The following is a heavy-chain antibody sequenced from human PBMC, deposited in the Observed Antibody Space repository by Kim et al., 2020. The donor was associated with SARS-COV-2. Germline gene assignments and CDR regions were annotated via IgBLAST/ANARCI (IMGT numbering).Heavy chain of an antibody. J-gene: IGHJ4*02. CDR3: ARDQAAAAGIDY. D-gene: IGHD6-13*01. V-gene: IGHV6-1*01. Sequence: DEAVSVKGRITNNPDASKDQCSLQLNSVTPEDTAVYYCARDQAAAAGIDYWGQGTLVTVSS.